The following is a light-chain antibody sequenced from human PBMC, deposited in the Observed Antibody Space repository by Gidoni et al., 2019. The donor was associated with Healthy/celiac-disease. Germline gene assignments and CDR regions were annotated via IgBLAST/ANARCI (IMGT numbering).Light chain of an antibody. CDR3: QQYYSTPRT. CDR1: QSVLYSSNNKNY. J-gene: IGKJ1*01. V-gene: IGKV4-1*01. CDR2: WAS. Sequence: DIVMTQSPDSLAVSLGERAHINCKSSQSVLYSSNNKNYLTWYQHKPGQPPKLLIYWASTRESGVPDRFSGSGSGTDFTLTISSLQAEDVAVYYCQQYYSTPRTFGQGTKVEIK.